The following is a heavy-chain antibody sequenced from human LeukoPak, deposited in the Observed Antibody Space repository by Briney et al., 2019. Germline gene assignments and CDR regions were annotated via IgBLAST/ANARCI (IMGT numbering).Heavy chain of an antibody. CDR1: GGSISSGGYY. CDR3: ARWAWVAVAGTFDY. Sequence: SETLSLTCTVAGGSISSGGYYWSWIRQHPGKGLEWIGYIYYSGSTYYNPSLKSRVTISVDTSKNQFSLKLSSVTAADTAVYCCARWAWVAVAGTFDYWGQGTLVTVSS. J-gene: IGHJ4*02. CDR2: IYYSGST. D-gene: IGHD6-19*01. V-gene: IGHV4-31*03.